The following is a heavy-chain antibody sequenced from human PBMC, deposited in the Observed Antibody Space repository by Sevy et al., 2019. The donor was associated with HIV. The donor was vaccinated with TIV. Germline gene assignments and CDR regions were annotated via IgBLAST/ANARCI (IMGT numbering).Heavy chain of an antibody. D-gene: IGHD3-10*01. V-gene: IGHV1-69*13. J-gene: IGHJ5*02. Sequence: ASVKVSCKSSGGTFSTYSINWVRQAPGQGLEWMGMIIPIFGTANYAQRFQGRVTITADESTSTAYMELTSLRSEDTAVYYCAREQGVRGVIQAIYFDPWGQGTLVTVSS. CDR1: GGTFSTYS. CDR2: IIPIFGTA. CDR3: AREQGVRGVIQAIYFDP.